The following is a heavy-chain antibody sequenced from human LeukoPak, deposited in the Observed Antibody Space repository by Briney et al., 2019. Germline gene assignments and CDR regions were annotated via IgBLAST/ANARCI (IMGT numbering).Heavy chain of an antibody. CDR2: IIPMLGTG. Sequence: HGASVKVSCKASGYTFTSYAINWVRQAPGQGLEWMGVIIPMLGTGTYAQKFQGRVTITADESTSTAYMELSSLRSEDTAVYYCATSDYGDYLYYFDYWGQGTLVTVSS. CDR1: GYTFTSYA. D-gene: IGHD4-17*01. CDR3: ATSDYGDYLYYFDY. J-gene: IGHJ4*02. V-gene: IGHV1-69*13.